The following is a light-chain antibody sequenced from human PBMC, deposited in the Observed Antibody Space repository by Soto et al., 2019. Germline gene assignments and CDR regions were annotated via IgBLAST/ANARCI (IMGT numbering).Light chain of an antibody. V-gene: IGLV2-18*02. Sequence: QSVLTQPPSVSGSPGQSGTISCTGTSSDVGSYNRVSWYQQPPGTAPKLMIYEVSNRPSGVPDRFSGSKSGNTASLTISGLQAEDEADYYCSSYTRSSTVVFGGGTKVTVL. J-gene: IGLJ2*01. CDR3: SSYTRSSTVV. CDR2: EVS. CDR1: SSDVGSYNR.